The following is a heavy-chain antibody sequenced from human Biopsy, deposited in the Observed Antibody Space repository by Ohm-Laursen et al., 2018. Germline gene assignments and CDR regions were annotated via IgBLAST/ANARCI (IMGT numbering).Heavy chain of an antibody. CDR1: GFSFSSYG. CDR2: ISDDGRNK. V-gene: IGHV3-30*03. J-gene: IGHJ5*01. Sequence: SLRLSCTASGFSFSSYGMHWVRQAPGKGLEWVAVISDDGRNKYYVDSVKGRFTISRDNSKDSLYLQMNSLRADDSAVYFCAREQPALSGGGSWFDSWGQGTLVIVSS. D-gene: IGHD6-19*01. CDR3: AREQPALSGGGSWFDS.